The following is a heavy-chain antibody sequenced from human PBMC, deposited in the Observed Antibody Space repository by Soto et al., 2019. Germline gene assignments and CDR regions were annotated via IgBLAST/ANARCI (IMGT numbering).Heavy chain of an antibody. CDR3: ARVLKYGFTPYFDY. Sequence: ASVQVSCKASGYTFTGYYMHWVRQAPGQGLEWMGWINPNSGGTSYAQKFQGRVTMTRDTSISTAYMELSRLRSDDTAVYYCARVLKYGFTPYFDYWGQGTLVTGSS. CDR1: GYTFTGYY. D-gene: IGHD4-17*01. CDR2: INPNSGGT. V-gene: IGHV1-2*02. J-gene: IGHJ4*02.